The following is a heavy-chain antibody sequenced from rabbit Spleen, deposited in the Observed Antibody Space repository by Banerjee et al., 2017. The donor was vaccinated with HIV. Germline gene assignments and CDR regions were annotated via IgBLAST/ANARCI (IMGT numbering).Heavy chain of an antibody. CDR3: ARGGYFDETYYHNL. Sequence: QEQLKESGGGLVTPGGTLTLTCTVSGFSLSNFAVTWVRQAPGKGLEWIGIIDASGGNTHYASWARGRFTISSTSSTTVTLQMASLTAADTATYFCARGGYFDETYYHNLWGPGTLVTVS. CDR1: GFSLSNFAV. J-gene: IGHJ4*01. CDR2: IDASGGNT. D-gene: IGHD1-1*01. V-gene: IGHV1S45*01.